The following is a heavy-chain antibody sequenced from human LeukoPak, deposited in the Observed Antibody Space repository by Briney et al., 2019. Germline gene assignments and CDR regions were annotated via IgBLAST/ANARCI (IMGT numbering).Heavy chain of an antibody. J-gene: IGHJ3*02. V-gene: IGHV3-48*02. Sequence: PGGSLRLSCAASGFAFSTYSMNWVRRAPGKGLEWISYISGGSSTMHYADSVRGRFTISRDNAKSSLYLQMNSLRDEDTAVYYCGRDGGHSDSSGYYYSYAFDIWGQGTLVTVSS. D-gene: IGHD3-22*01. CDR1: GFAFSTYS. CDR3: GRDGGHSDSSGYYYSYAFDI. CDR2: ISGGSSTM.